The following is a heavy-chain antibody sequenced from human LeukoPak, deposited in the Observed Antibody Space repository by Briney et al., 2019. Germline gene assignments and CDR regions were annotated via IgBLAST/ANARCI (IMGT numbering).Heavy chain of an antibody. CDR2: ISSSSSTI. V-gene: IGHV3-48*01. CDR3: ARDGPGACYDY. CDR1: GFTFSNYA. Sequence: GGSLRLSCAASGFTFSNYAMTWVRQAPGKGLEWVSSISSSSSTIYYADSVKGRFTISRDNAKNSLYLQMNSLRAEDTAVYYCARDGPGACYDYWGQGTLVTVSS. J-gene: IGHJ4*02.